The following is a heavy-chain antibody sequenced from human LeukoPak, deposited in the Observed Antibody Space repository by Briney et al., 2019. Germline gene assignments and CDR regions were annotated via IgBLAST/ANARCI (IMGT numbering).Heavy chain of an antibody. V-gene: IGHV7-4-1*02. CDR3: APAYSSGWYYFDY. Sequence: GASVKVSCKTSGYTFNNFGINWVRQAPGQGLEWMGWINTNTGNPTYAQGFTGRFVFSLDTSVSTAYLQISSLKAEDTAVYYCAPAYSSGWYYFDYWGQGTLVTVSS. J-gene: IGHJ4*02. D-gene: IGHD6-19*01. CDR1: GYTFNNFG. CDR2: INTNTGNP.